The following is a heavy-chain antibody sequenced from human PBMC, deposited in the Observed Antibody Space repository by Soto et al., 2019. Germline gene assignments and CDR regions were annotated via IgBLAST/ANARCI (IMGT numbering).Heavy chain of an antibody. CDR3: ARDGSSSWRDAFDI. D-gene: IGHD6-13*01. CDR2: ISSSSSTI. CDR1: GFTFSSYS. V-gene: IGHV3-48*01. J-gene: IGHJ3*02. Sequence: GGSLRLSCAASGFTFSSYSMNWVRQAPGKGLEWVSYISSSSSTIYYADSWKGRFTISRDNAKNSLYLQMNSLRAEDTAVYYCARDGSSSWRDAFDIWGQGTMVTVSS.